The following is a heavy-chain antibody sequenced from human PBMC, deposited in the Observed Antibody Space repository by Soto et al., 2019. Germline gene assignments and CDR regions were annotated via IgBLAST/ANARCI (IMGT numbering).Heavy chain of an antibody. Sequence: QVQLVQSGAEVKKPGASVKVSCKASGYTFTSYGISWVRQAPGQGLEWMGGISAYNGNTNYAQKLQGRVTMTTDTYTRTAYMERMCRRSDDTAVYFCARDRGYDDSSGYYYFDYWGQGTLVTVSA. CDR3: ARDRGYDDSSGYYYFDY. CDR1: GYTFTSYG. CDR2: ISAYNGNT. D-gene: IGHD3-22*01. V-gene: IGHV1-18*01. J-gene: IGHJ4*02.